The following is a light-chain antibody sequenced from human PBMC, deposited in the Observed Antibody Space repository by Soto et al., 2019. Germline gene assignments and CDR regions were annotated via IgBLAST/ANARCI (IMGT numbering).Light chain of an antibody. CDR3: QQRSNWPPST. CDR1: QSIGSY. V-gene: IGKV1-39*01. J-gene: IGKJ5*01. Sequence: DIQMTQSPSSLSASVGDRVTITCRASQSIGSYLNWYQQKPGKAPKLLIYAASSLQSGVPSRFSGSGSGTDFTLTISSLEPGDYAVYYCQQRSNWPPSTFGQGTRLEIK. CDR2: AAS.